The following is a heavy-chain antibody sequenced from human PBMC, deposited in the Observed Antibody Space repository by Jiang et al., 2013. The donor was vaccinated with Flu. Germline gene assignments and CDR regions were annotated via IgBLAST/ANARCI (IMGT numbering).Heavy chain of an antibody. CDR2: INHSGST. CDR3: ARGSLPGIAAAGTGYSYFDY. J-gene: IGHJ4*02. Sequence: SLTCAVYGGSFSGYYWSWIRQPPGKGLEWIGEINHSGSTNYNPSLKSRVTISVDTSKNQFSLKLSSVTAADTAVYYCARGSLPGIAAAGTGYSYFDYWGQGTLVTVSS. D-gene: IGHD6-13*01. CDR1: GGSFSGYY. V-gene: IGHV4-34*01.